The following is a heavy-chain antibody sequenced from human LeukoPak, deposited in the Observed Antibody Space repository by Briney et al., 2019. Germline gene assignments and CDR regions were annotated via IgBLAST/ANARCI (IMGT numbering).Heavy chain of an antibody. J-gene: IGHJ4*02. Sequence: NASQTLSLTCTVSGGSISSADYYWNWIRQPPGKGLEWIGYIYYSGNTYYNPSLKSRVTMSLDTSKSQFSLKLSSVTAADTAVYYCARPNYYDSSGYNYWGQGTLVTVSS. V-gene: IGHV4-30-4*01. CDR1: GGSISSADYY. D-gene: IGHD3-22*01. CDR3: ARPNYYDSSGYNY. CDR2: IYYSGNT.